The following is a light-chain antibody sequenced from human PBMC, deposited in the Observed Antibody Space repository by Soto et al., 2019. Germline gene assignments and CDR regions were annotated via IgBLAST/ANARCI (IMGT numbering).Light chain of an antibody. CDR3: QQYNNWWT. CDR1: QSVSNN. V-gene: IGKV3-15*01. Sequence: EIVMTQSPATLSVSPGERATLSSRASQSVSNNLAWYQKKPGQAPRLLIYGASTRATGIPARFSGSGSGTEFTLTISSLQSEDFAVYYCQQYNNWWTFGHGTRVEIK. CDR2: GAS. J-gene: IGKJ1*01.